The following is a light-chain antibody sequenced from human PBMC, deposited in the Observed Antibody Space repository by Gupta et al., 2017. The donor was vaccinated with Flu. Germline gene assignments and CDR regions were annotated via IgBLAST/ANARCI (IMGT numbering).Light chain of an antibody. Sequence: SYELTQPPSVSVSPGQTARITCSGDALPKQYAHWYQQKPGQAPVVVIYKDIERPSGTPGRFSGSSAGTTLTFTISGGEEDDAADYYCHAAASSGSYVFGTGTKVTVL. CDR1: ALPKQY. CDR3: HAAASSGSYV. J-gene: IGLJ1*01. V-gene: IGLV3-25*02. CDR2: KDI.